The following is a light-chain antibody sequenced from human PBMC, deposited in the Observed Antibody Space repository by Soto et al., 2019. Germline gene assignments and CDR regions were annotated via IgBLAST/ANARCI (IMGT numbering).Light chain of an antibody. J-gene: IGLJ1*01. Sequence: QSALTQPASVSRSPGQSITISCTGTSSDVGAYNYVSWFQQHPGKAPTLIISEVSNRPSGVSNRFSGSKSGNAASLTISGLQAEDEADYFCFSFTTDWTHVFGTGTKLTVL. CDR1: SSDVGAYNY. CDR2: EVS. CDR3: FSFTTDWTHV. V-gene: IGLV2-14*01.